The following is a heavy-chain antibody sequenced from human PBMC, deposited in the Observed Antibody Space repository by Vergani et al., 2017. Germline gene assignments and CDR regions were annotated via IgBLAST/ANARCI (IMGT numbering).Heavy chain of an antibody. CDR1: GFTFSNYA. CDR3: ARVALTYYYHDYYMDV. V-gene: IGHV3-23*01. Sequence: EVHLLESGGGSVQPGGSPRLSCAASGFTFSNYAMTWVRQAPGKGLEWVSSISGNGGNSNYADSVKGRFTISRDNSKNTVYLQMNILRGDDTAVYYCARVALTYYYHDYYMDVWGEGTTVTVSS. J-gene: IGHJ6*03. CDR2: ISGNGGNS.